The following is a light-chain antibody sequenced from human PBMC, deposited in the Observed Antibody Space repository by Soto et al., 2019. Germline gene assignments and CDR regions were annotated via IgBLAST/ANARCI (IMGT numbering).Light chain of an antibody. Sequence: QSVLTQPPSASGTPGQRVTISCSGSSSNIGSNTGNWYQQLPGTAPKLLIYTNNQRPSGFPDRFSGSKSGTSASLAISGLQSDDEADYYCAAWDDSLNGVVFGGGTQLTVL. CDR3: AAWDDSLNGVV. V-gene: IGLV1-44*01. CDR2: TNN. CDR1: SSNIGSNT. J-gene: IGLJ2*01.